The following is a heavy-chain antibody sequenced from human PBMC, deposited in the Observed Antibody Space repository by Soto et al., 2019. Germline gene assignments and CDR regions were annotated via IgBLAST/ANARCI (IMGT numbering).Heavy chain of an antibody. D-gene: IGHD3-10*01. J-gene: IGHJ3*02. CDR2: IKSKTDGGTT. V-gene: IGHV3-15*07. Sequence: GGSLRLSCAASGFTFSNAWMNWVRQAPGKGLEWVGRIKSKTDGGTTDYAAPVKGRFTISRDDSKNTLYLQMNSLKTEDTAVYYCTTATAFGIRYDYGSGSYTYDAFDIWGQGTMVTVSS. CDR3: TTATAFGIRYDYGSGSYTYDAFDI. CDR1: GFTFSNAW.